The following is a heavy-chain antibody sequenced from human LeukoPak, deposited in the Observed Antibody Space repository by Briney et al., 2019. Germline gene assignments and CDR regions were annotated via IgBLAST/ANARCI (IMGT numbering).Heavy chain of an antibody. CDR1: GFTFSSYA. CDR3: AKMYSSSWYGWFDP. V-gene: IGHV3-23*01. J-gene: IGHJ5*02. D-gene: IGHD6-13*01. CDR2: ISGSGGST. Sequence: GGSLRLSCAASGFTFSSYAMSWVRQAPGKGLEWVSAISGSGGSTYYADSVKGRFTISRDDSKNTLYLQMNSLRAEDTAVYYCAKMYSSSWYGWFDPWGQGTLVTVSS.